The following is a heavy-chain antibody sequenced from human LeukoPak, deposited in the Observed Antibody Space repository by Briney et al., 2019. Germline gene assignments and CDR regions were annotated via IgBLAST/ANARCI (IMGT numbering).Heavy chain of an antibody. D-gene: IGHD2-15*01. CDR3: AVAPSYCSGGSCYLN. CDR1: GGSIGSYY. J-gene: IGHJ4*02. V-gene: IGHV4-4*07. CDR2: IYYSGST. Sequence: SETLSLTCTVSGGSIGSYYWSWIRQPAGKGLEWIGSIYYSGSTYYNPSLKSRVTISVDTSKNQFSLGLSSVTAADTAVYYCAVAPSYCSGGSCYLNWGQGTLVTVSS.